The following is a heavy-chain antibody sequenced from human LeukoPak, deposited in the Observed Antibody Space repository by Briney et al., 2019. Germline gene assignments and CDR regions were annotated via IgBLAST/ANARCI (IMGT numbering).Heavy chain of an antibody. CDR3: VSGQQLGWFVP. D-gene: IGHD6-13*01. CDR2: IYYSGST. CDR1: GGSISSYY. Sequence: SETLSLTCTVSGGSISSYYLSWIRQPPGKGLEWIGYIYYSGSTNYNPSLKSRITISVDTSKNQFSLRLSSVTAADTAVYYCVSGQQLGWFVPWGQGTLVTVSS. J-gene: IGHJ5*02. V-gene: IGHV4-59*12.